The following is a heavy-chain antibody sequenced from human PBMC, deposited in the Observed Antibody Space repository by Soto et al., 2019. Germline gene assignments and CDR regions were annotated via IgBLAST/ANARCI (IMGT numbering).Heavy chain of an antibody. Sequence: ASVKVSCKASGYTFTGYYMHWVRQAPGQGLEWMGWINPNSGGTNYAQKFQGWVTMTRDTSISTAYMELSRLRSDDTAVYYCAGGGPHDCTNGVCKNWFDPWGQGTLVTVSS. V-gene: IGHV1-2*04. CDR2: INPNSGGT. D-gene: IGHD2-8*01. CDR1: GYTFTGYY. J-gene: IGHJ5*02. CDR3: AGGGPHDCTNGVCKNWFDP.